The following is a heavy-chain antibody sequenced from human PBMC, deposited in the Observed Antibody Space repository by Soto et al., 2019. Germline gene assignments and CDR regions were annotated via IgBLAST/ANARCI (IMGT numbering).Heavy chain of an antibody. J-gene: IGHJ5*02. CDR3: ARANTLGYCSSTSCYSGGWFDP. D-gene: IGHD2-2*02. Sequence: PSETLSLTCAVSGGSISSGGYSWSWIRQPPGKGLEWIGYIYHSGSTYYNPSLKSRVTISVDRSKNQFSLKLSSVTAADTAVYYRARANTLGYCSSTSCYSGGWFDPWGQGTLVTVSS. V-gene: IGHV4-30-2*01. CDR1: GGSISSGGYS. CDR2: IYHSGST.